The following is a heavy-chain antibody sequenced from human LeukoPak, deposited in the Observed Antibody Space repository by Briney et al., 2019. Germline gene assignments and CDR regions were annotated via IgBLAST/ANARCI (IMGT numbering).Heavy chain of an antibody. Sequence: PGGSLILSCAASGFTFSSYAMSWVRQAPGKGLEWVSAISGSGGSTYYADSVKGRFTISRDNSKNTLYLQMNSLRAEDTAVYYCAKDRYSSSWFMKSYYFDYWGQGTLVTVAS. CDR2: ISGSGGST. V-gene: IGHV3-23*01. J-gene: IGHJ4*02. D-gene: IGHD6-13*01. CDR3: AKDRYSSSWFMKSYYFDY. CDR1: GFTFSSYA.